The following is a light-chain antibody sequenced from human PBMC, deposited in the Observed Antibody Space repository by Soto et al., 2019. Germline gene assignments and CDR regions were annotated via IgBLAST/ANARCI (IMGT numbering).Light chain of an antibody. CDR3: QQSYATPLT. V-gene: IGKV1-39*01. Sequence: DIQMTQSPSSLSASVGDRVTITCRASQSIGIYLNWYQQKPGKAPKLLIFGASYLQGGDPSRFSGSQSGTDFTLTISSLQVEDFATYYCQQSYATPLTFGGGTKVESK. CDR2: GAS. J-gene: IGKJ4*02. CDR1: QSIGIY.